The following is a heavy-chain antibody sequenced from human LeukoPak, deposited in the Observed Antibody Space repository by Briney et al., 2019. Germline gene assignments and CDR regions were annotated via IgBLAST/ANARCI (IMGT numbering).Heavy chain of an antibody. CDR1: GYTFTSYA. Sequence: ASVKVSCKASGYTFTSYAMHWVRQAPGQRLEWMGWINAGNGNTKYSQKFQGRVTITTDESTSTAYMELSSLRSEDTAVYYCARVSPYYDFWSGYLNWGQGTLVTVSS. CDR3: ARVSPYYDFWSGYLN. D-gene: IGHD3-3*01. CDR2: INAGNGNT. V-gene: IGHV1-3*01. J-gene: IGHJ4*02.